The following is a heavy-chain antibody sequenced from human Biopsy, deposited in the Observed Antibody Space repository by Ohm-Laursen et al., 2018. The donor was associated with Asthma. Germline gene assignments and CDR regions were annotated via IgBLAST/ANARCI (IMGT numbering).Heavy chain of an antibody. CDR3: VSPPGY. Sequence: GTLSLTCTISGGSISSSSYYWGWIRRPPGKGLEFIGTIYYSGSTYYNPSLKSRVTLSVDASKNQFSLKLTSVTAADTAVYYCVSPPGYWGQGTRVTVSS. V-gene: IGHV4-39*01. J-gene: IGHJ4*02. CDR2: IYYSGST. CDR1: GGSISSSSYY.